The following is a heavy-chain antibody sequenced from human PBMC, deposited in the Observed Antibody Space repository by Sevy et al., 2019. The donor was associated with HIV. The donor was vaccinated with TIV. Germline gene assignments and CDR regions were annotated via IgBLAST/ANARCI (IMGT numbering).Heavy chain of an antibody. V-gene: IGHV1-69*13. Sequence: ASVKVSCKASGGIFKSYGISWVRQAPGQGLEWMGGIIPILNTVHYAQKFQGRVTITADESTKTAYMELRSLRSDDTAVYYCAREKDGDTDYWGQGTLVTVSS. CDR2: IIPILNTV. CDR3: AREKDGDTDY. CDR1: GGIFKSYG. D-gene: IGHD4-17*01. J-gene: IGHJ4*02.